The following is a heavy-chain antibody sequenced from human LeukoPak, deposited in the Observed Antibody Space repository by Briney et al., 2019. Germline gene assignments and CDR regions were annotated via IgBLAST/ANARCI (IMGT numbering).Heavy chain of an antibody. D-gene: IGHD4-17*01. CDR2: ISYDGSSA. J-gene: IGHJ4*02. CDR1: GFSFSNYA. Sequence: PGGSLRLSCADSGFSFSNYALNWVRQAPGKGLEWVAVISYDGSSAYYADSVRGRFTISRDNSKNTLYMEMTSLREEDTALYYCASPNDCGDLRRPKFDYWGQGTLVTVAS. V-gene: IGHV3-30-3*01. CDR3: ASPNDCGDLRRPKFDY.